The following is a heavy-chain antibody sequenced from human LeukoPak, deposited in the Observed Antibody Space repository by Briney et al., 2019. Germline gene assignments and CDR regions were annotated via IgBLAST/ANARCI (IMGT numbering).Heavy chain of an antibody. V-gene: IGHV1-69*05. Sequence: SVKVSCKASGGTFSSYAISWVRQAPGQGLEWMGGIIPIFGTANYAQKFQGRVTITTDESTSTAYMELSSLRSEDTAVYYCASQYCSSTSCFTGYFDYWGQGTLVTVSS. CDR3: ASQYCSSTSCFTGYFDY. D-gene: IGHD2-2*01. J-gene: IGHJ4*02. CDR1: GGTFSSYA. CDR2: IIPIFGTA.